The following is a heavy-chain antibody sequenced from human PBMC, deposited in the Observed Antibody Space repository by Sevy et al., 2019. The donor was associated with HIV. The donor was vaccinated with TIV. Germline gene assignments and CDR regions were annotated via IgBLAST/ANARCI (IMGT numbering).Heavy chain of an antibody. D-gene: IGHD3-22*01. J-gene: IGHJ4*02. CDR2: IRTYNGEK. CDR1: GYTFIKHP. V-gene: IGHV1-18*01. Sequence: ASVKVSCKTSGYTFIKHPLSWVRQAPGQGLEWMGCIRTYNGEKKYAQTFQGRATMTTDTSTSTAYMELRSLRSDDTAVYYCARDSDGSGRYYLDYFASWGQGTLVTVSS. CDR3: ARDSDGSGRYYLDYFAS.